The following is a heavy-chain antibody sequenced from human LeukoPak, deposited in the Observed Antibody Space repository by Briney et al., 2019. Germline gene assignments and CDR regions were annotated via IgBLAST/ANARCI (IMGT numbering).Heavy chain of an antibody. CDR3: ARDSYYYDSSGSGDY. CDR1: GFTFSSYG. Sequence: GGSLRLSCAASGFTFSSYGMHWVRQAPGKGLEWVAVIWYDGSNKYYADSVKGRFTISRGNSKNTLYLQMNSLRAEDTAVYYCARDSYYYDSSGSGDYWGQGTLVTVSS. CDR2: IWYDGSNK. V-gene: IGHV3-33*01. D-gene: IGHD3-22*01. J-gene: IGHJ4*02.